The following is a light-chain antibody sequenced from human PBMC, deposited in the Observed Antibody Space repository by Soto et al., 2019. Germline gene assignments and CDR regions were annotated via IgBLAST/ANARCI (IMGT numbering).Light chain of an antibody. V-gene: IGLV2-14*01. CDR1: SIDVGGYDY. CDR2: DVS. J-gene: IGLJ2*01. CDR3: SSYSSSSTL. Sequence: QSALTQPASVSGSPGQSITISCTGSSIDVGGYDYVSWYQQHPGKAPKLMIYDVSNRPSGVSNRFSGSKSANTASLTISGLQAEDEADYYCSSYSSSSTLFGGGTKLTVL.